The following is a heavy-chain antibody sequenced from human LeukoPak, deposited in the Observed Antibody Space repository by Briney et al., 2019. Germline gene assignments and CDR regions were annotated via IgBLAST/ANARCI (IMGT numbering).Heavy chain of an antibody. CDR2: INPSGGST. D-gene: IGHD5-18*01. Sequence: ASVKVSCKASGYTFTSYYMHWVRQAPGQGLEWMGIINPSGGSTSYAQKFQGRVTMTRDMSTSTVYMELSSLRAEDTAVYYCAKGWDVDTAIDYWGQGTLVTVSS. V-gene: IGHV1-46*01. CDR1: GYTFTSYY. J-gene: IGHJ4*02. CDR3: AKGWDVDTAIDY.